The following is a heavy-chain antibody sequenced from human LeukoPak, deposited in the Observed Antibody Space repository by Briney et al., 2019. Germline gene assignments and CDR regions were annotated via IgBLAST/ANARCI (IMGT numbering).Heavy chain of an antibody. Sequence: TGGSLRLSCSASGFTFSSYAMHWVRQAPGKGLEYVSAISSNGGSTYYADSVKGRFTISRDNSKNTLYLQMNSLRAEDTAVYYCAKDGTQSLEYCSGGSCYSLVYYYGMDVWGKGTTVTVSS. CDR3: AKDGTQSLEYCSGGSCYSLVYYYGMDV. D-gene: IGHD2-15*01. CDR2: ISSNGGST. J-gene: IGHJ6*04. CDR1: GFTFSSYA. V-gene: IGHV3-64*04.